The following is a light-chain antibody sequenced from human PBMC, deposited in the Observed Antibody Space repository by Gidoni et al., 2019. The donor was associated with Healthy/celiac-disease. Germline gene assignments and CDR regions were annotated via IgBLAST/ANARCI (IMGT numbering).Light chain of an antibody. CDR1: QSVSSSY. V-gene: IGKV3-20*01. Sequence: EIVLTQSPGTLSLSPGERATLYCRASQSVSSSYLAWYQQKPGQAPRLRIYGASSRATGIPDRFSGSGSGTDFTLTISRLEPEDFAVYYCQQYGSSPRTFGQGTKVEIK. J-gene: IGKJ1*01. CDR2: GAS. CDR3: QQYGSSPRT.